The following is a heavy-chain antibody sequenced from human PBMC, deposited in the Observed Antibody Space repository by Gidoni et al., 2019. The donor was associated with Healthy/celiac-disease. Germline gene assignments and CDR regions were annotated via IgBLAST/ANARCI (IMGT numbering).Heavy chain of an antibody. J-gene: IGHJ4*02. CDR1: GFSLSNARMG. D-gene: IGHD3-9*01. CDR3: ARISIGYYDILTGYYNLDY. Sequence: QVTLKESGPVLVKPTETLTLTCTVSGFSLSNARMGVSWIRQPPGKALEWLAHIFSNDEKSYSTSLKSRLTISKDTSKSQVVLTMTNMDPVDTATYYCARISIGYYDILTGYYNLDYWGQGTLVTVSS. CDR2: IFSNDEK. V-gene: IGHV2-26*01.